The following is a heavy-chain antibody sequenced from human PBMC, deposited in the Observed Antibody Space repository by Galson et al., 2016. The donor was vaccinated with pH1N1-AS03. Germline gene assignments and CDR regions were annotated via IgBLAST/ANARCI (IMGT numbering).Heavy chain of an antibody. CDR3: ARSHPAFDSSGYYYDY. CDR1: GYTFTGYY. D-gene: IGHD3-22*01. J-gene: IGHJ4*02. V-gene: IGHV1-2*02. CDR2: INPNSGGT. Sequence: SVKVSCKASGYTFTGYYMHWVRQAPGQGLEWMGWINPNSGGTNYAQKFQGRVTMTRDTSLSTAYMELSRLRSGDTAVYYCARSHPAFDSSGYYYDYWGQGTLVTVSS.